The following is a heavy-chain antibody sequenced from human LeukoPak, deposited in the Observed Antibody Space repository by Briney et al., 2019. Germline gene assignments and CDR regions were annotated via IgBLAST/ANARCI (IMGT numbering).Heavy chain of an antibody. CDR2: IYYSGST. V-gene: IGHV4-59*08. CDR3: ARHLRYCSGGSCYPSSDWFDP. J-gene: IGHJ5*02. Sequence: PSETLSLTCTVSGGSISSYYWSWIRQPPGKGLEWIGYIYYSGSTNYNPSLKSRVTISVDTSKNQFSLKLSFVTAADTAVYYCARHLRYCSGGSCYPSSDWFDPWGQGTLVTVSS. D-gene: IGHD2-15*01. CDR1: GGSISSYY.